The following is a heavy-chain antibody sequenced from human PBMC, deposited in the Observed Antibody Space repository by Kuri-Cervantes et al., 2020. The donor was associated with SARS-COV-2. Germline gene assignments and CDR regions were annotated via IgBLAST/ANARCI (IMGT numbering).Heavy chain of an antibody. CDR3: AREALTTVIDY. D-gene: IGHD4-17*01. J-gene: IGHJ4*02. Sequence: GESLKISCAASGFSFSSYGMSWVRQAPGKGLEWVSSISSSSSYIYYADSVKGRFTISRDNSKNTLYLQMNSLRAEDTAVYYCAREALTTVIDYWGQGTLVTVSS. CDR2: ISSSSSYI. V-gene: IGHV3-21*01. CDR1: GFSFSSYG.